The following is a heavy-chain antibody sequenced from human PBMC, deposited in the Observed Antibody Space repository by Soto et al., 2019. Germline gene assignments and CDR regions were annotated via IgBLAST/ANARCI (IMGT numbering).Heavy chain of an antibody. V-gene: IGHV3-53*01. J-gene: IGHJ4*02. Sequence: GVLRLSCAASGFTVSNNYMIWFRLPPGKGLEWVSLIYSGGTTYYADSVKGRFTISRDNSKNTLYLQMNSLRVEDTAVYYCARNGWGMATVGMWGPGTLVTVSS. CDR3: ARNGWGMATVGM. D-gene: IGHD4-4*01. CDR2: IYSGGTT. CDR1: GFTVSNNY.